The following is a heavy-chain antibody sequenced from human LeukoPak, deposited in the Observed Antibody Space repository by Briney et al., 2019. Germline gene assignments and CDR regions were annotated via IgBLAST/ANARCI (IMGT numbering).Heavy chain of an antibody. CDR3: AKDQGKIYFDWDLDY. Sequence: QAGGSLRLSCAASGFNFNNYGMYWVRQAPGKGLEWVAVLSYDGSNKYYTDSGKGRFTISRDNSKNILYLQMNSLGPEDTGVYYCAKDQGKIYFDWDLDYWGQGTLVTVSS. V-gene: IGHV3-30*18. J-gene: IGHJ4*02. D-gene: IGHD3-9*01. CDR1: GFNFNNYG. CDR2: LSYDGSNK.